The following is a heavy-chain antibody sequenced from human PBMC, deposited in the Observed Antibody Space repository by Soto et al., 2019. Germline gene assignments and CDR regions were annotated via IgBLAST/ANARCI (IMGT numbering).Heavy chain of an antibody. Sequence: QVQLQESGPGLVKPSETLSLTCTVSGGSISSYYWSWIRQPPGKGLEWIGYIYYSGSTNYNPSLKSRVTISVDTSKNQFSLKLSSVTAADTAVYYCARATRRWEPRVGVSFDYWGQGTLVTVSS. CDR1: GGSISSYY. J-gene: IGHJ4*02. CDR3: ARATRRWEPRVGVSFDY. V-gene: IGHV4-59*01. CDR2: IYYSGST. D-gene: IGHD1-26*01.